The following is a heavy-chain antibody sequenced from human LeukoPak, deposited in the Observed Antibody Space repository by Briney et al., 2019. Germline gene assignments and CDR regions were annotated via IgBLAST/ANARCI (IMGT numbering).Heavy chain of an antibody. J-gene: IGHJ5*02. Sequence: PSETLSLTCAVYGVSFSGYYWSWIRQPPGKGLEWIGEINHSGSTNYNPSLKSRVTISVDTSKNQFSLKLSSVTAADTAVYYCARGRFGNWFDPWGQGTLVTVSS. V-gene: IGHV4-34*01. CDR3: ARGRFGNWFDP. D-gene: IGHD3-10*01. CDR2: INHSGST. CDR1: GVSFSGYY.